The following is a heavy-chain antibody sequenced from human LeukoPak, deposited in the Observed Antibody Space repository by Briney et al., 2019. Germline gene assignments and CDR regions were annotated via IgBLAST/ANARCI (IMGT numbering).Heavy chain of an antibody. CDR3: ATRRSGNYFATFYY. J-gene: IGHJ4*02. Sequence: GGSLRLSCAASGFTFSSYSMNWVRQAPGKGLEWVSTVSGPGTTTYYADSVKGRFTVSRDNSKNTVFLQMDSLRAGDTAVYYCATRRSGNYFATFYYWGQRILVTVSS. D-gene: IGHD3-22*01. CDR1: GFTFSSYS. CDR2: VSGPGTTT. V-gene: IGHV3-23*01.